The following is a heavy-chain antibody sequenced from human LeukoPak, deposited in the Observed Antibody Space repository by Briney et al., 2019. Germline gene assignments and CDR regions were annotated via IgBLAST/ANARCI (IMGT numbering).Heavy chain of an antibody. D-gene: IGHD4-17*01. CDR2: VDYSGST. CDR3: AMRVGIYGDYNNWFDP. CDR1: GAPLNNYY. V-gene: IGHV4-59*08. J-gene: IGHJ5*02. Sequence: SETLSLTCTVSGAPLNNYYWNWVRQPPGKELEWIGNVDYSGSTRYNPSPKSRATMSLDSSKNQFSLRLTSVTAADMAVYYCAMRVGIYGDYNNWFDPWGQGARVTVSS.